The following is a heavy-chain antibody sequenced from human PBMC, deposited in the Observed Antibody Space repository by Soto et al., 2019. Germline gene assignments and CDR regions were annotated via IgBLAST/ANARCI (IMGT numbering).Heavy chain of an antibody. J-gene: IGHJ4*02. D-gene: IGHD6-13*01. Sequence: PGGSLRLSCAASGFTFSSYEMNWVRQAPGKGLEWVSYISSSGSTIYYADSVKGRFTISRDNAKNSLYLQMNSLRAEDTAVYYCAREYRSSWTPRGDYFAYWGQGTLVTVSS. CDR1: GFTFSSYE. CDR3: AREYRSSWTPRGDYFAY. CDR2: ISSSGSTI. V-gene: IGHV3-48*03.